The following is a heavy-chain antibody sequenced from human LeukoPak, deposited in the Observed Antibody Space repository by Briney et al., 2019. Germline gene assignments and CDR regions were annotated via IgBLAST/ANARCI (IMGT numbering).Heavy chain of an antibody. V-gene: IGHV3-23*01. CDR1: GFTFTNHA. Sequence: PGGSLRLSCAASGFTFTNHAMAWVRLAPGKGLECVSTLSDSGASTYYADSVKGRFTISRDNSRNTMYLQMDSLRDDDTGVYFCARTPSRDGYSHIDFWGQGALVTVSS. D-gene: IGHD5-24*01. CDR2: LSDSGAST. J-gene: IGHJ4*02. CDR3: ARTPSRDGYSHIDF.